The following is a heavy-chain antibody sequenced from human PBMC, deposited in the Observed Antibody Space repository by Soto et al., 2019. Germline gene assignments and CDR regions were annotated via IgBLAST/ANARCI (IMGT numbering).Heavy chain of an antibody. CDR2: IDPSDSYT. Sequence: GGSLKISCKGSGYSFTSYWISWVRQMPGKGLEWMGRIDPSDSYTNYSPSFQGHVTISADKSISTAYLQWSSLKASDTAMYYCARHIVATIRNYYYGMDVWGQGTTVTV. J-gene: IGHJ6*02. CDR1: GYSFTSYW. CDR3: ARHIVATIRNYYYGMDV. V-gene: IGHV5-10-1*01. D-gene: IGHD5-12*01.